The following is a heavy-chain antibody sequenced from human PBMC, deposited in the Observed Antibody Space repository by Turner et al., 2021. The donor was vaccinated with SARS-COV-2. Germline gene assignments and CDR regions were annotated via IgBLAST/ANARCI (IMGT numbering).Heavy chain of an antibody. CDR3: AKDLAAYYDSSGYSYYYGVDV. V-gene: IGHV3-23*01. CDR1: GFTFSSYA. CDR2: ISGNGEST. D-gene: IGHD3-22*01. J-gene: IGHJ6*02. Sequence: EVQLLESGGGLIQPGGSLRLACSASGFTFSSYAMSWVRQAPGKGLEWVSSISGNGESTYYADSVKGRFTIARDNSKNTLYLQMHGLRAEDTAVYHCAKDLAAYYDSSGYSYYYGVDVWGQGTTVTVSS.